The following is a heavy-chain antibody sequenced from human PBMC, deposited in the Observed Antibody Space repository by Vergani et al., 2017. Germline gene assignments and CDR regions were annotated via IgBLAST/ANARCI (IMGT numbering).Heavy chain of an antibody. V-gene: IGHV1-2*02. Sequence: QVQLVQSGAEVKKPRASVKVSCKASGYTFTGYYMHWVRQAPGQGLEWMGWINPNSGGTNYAQTFPGRVTMTRDTSTSTSYMERCRLRSDDTAVYYCARGRSAVITVNWGQGTLVTVSS. CDR1: GYTFTGYY. J-gene: IGHJ4*02. CDR2: INPNSGGT. D-gene: IGHD3-22*01. CDR3: ARGRSAVITVN.